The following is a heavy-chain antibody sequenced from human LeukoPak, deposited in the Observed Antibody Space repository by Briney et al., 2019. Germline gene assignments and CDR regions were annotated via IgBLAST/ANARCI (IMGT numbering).Heavy chain of an antibody. CDR3: ARADPVGSGHAGFYSDY. V-gene: IGHV1-2*02. Sequence: GASLKVSCKASGVSFTTYYIYWMRQAPGQGLECMWWICLRDVGALFAQTIQGSFITTTDTSTNTASMELRNLRSDDTAAYLWARADPVGSGHAGFYSDYWGQGTPFTVSS. CDR1: GVSFTTYY. CDR2: ICLRDVGA. J-gene: IGHJ4*02. D-gene: IGHD6-19*01.